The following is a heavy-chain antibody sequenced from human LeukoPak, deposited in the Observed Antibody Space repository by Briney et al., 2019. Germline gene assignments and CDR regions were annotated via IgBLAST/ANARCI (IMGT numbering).Heavy chain of an antibody. Sequence: PGGSLRLSCAASGFTFSSYSMNWVRQAPGKGLEWVANINQDGSLKYYVDSLEGRFTNSRDNAKNSLYLQVNSLRIEDTAVYYCARIGYTSSSLDYWGQGTLVTVSS. D-gene: IGHD6-13*01. V-gene: IGHV3-7*01. CDR1: GFTFSSYS. CDR2: INQDGSLK. J-gene: IGHJ4*02. CDR3: ARIGYTSSSLDY.